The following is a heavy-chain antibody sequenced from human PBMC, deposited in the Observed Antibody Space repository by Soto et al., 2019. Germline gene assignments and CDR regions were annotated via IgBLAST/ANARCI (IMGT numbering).Heavy chain of an antibody. CDR2: IHHSGST. D-gene: IGHD6-19*01. CDR3: ARLSSGSDAY. CDR1: DYSISSGYY. Sequence: ETLSLTCAVSDYSISSGYYWGWIRQPPGKGLEWIANIHHSGSTYYNPSLKSRVTILIDTSKNQSSLKVSSVTAADTAVYYCARLSSGSDAYWGQGTLVTVSS. J-gene: IGHJ4*02. V-gene: IGHV4-38-2*01.